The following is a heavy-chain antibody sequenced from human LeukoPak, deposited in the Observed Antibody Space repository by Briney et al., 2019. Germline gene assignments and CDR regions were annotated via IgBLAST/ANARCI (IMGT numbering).Heavy chain of an antibody. J-gene: IGHJ4*02. V-gene: IGHV4-39*01. Sequence: SETLSLTCTVSGGSISSSSYYWGWIRQPPGKGLEWIGSIYYSGSTYYNPSLKSRVTISVDTPKNQFSLKLSSVTAADTAVYYCARLDMIVVVTFDYWGRGTLVTVSS. CDR3: ARLDMIVVVTFDY. CDR1: GGSISSSSYY. CDR2: IYYSGST. D-gene: IGHD3-22*01.